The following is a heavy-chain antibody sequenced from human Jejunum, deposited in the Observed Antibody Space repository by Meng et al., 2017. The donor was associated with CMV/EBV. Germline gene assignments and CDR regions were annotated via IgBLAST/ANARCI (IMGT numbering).Heavy chain of an antibody. J-gene: IGHJ4*02. V-gene: IGHV3-23*01. Sequence: LSRVASVFTLSSAAMAWVRQAPGKGLEWVALINGDGGSTYYVASVKGRFTISRDNSKNTLYLQMSSLRDEDTAVYYCARGSDFDFWGQGTLVTVSS. CDR1: VFTLSSAA. CDR3: ARGSDFDF. D-gene: IGHD6-6*01. CDR2: INGDGGST.